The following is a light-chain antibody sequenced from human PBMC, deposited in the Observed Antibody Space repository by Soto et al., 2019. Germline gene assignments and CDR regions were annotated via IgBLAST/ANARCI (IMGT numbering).Light chain of an antibody. Sequence: DIQMTQSPSTLSASVGDRVTIIFRASQSISSWLAWYQQKPGKAPKLLIYKASSLESGVPSRFSGSGSGTEFTLTISSLQPDDFATYYCQQYNSYSGTFGQGTKVDNK. J-gene: IGKJ1*01. V-gene: IGKV1-5*03. CDR3: QQYNSYSGT. CDR2: KAS. CDR1: QSISSW.